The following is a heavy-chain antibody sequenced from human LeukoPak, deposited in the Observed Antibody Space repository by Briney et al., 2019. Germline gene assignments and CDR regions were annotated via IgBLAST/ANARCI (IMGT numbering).Heavy chain of an antibody. CDR1: GYTFTGYY. J-gene: IGHJ4*02. V-gene: IGHV1-2*04. D-gene: IGHD1-26*01. Sequence: ASVKVSCKASGYTFTGYYMHWVRQAPGQGLEWMGWINPNSGGTNYAQKFQGWVTMTRDTSISTAYMELSRLRSDDTAVYYCARGSQWDLLGSCDYWGQGTLVTVSS. CDR3: ARGSQWDLLGSCDY. CDR2: INPNSGGT.